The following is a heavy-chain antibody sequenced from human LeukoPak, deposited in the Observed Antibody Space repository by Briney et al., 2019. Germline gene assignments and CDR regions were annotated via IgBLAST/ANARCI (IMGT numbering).Heavy chain of an antibody. J-gene: IGHJ6*02. Sequence: PGGSLGLSCAASGFTFSSYWMSWVRQAPGKGLERVANIKQDGSEKYYVDSVKGRFTISRDNAKHSLYLQMNSLRAEDTAVYYCARGSDIVVVPAALAYYYYGMDVWGQGTTVTVSS. CDR1: GFTFSSYW. CDR2: IKQDGSEK. V-gene: IGHV3-7*01. D-gene: IGHD2-2*01. CDR3: ARGSDIVVVPAALAYYYYGMDV.